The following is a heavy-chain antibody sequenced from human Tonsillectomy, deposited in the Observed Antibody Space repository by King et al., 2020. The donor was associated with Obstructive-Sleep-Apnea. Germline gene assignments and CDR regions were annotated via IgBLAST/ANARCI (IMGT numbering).Heavy chain of an antibody. Sequence: TLKESGPALVTPTQTLTLTCTFSGFSLSTSGMCVNWIRQPPGRALEWLARLDWDDDKYYSTSLRTRLTISKDTSKNHVVLIMTNMDPVDTATYHCARIPCGTTVTAISSWGQGTLVTVSS. V-gene: IGHV2-70*11. CDR3: ARIPCGTTVTAISS. CDR2: LDWDDDK. CDR1: GFSLSTSGMC. D-gene: IGHD4-17*01. J-gene: IGHJ5*02.